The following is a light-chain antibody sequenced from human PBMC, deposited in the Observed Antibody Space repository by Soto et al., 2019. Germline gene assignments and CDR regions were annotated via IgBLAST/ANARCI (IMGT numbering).Light chain of an antibody. CDR3: SSYTTSSTVL. Sequence: QSVLTQPASVSGSPGQSITISCTGTSSDIGSYNYVSWFQQHPGKAPKLMIYDVSNRPSGVSNRFSGSKSGNTASLTISGLQAEDDGDYYCSSYTTSSTVLFGGGTQLTVL. CDR1: SSDIGSYNY. J-gene: IGLJ2*01. V-gene: IGLV2-14*01. CDR2: DVS.